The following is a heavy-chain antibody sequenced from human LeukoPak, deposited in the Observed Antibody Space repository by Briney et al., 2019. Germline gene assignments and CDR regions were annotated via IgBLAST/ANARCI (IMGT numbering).Heavy chain of an antibody. CDR1: GGSISSSSYY. CDR3: ARGGYYDFWSGYSVGSFDY. D-gene: IGHD3-3*01. CDR2: IYYSGST. V-gene: IGHV4-39*07. Sequence: PSETLSLTCTVSGGSISSSSYYWGWIRQPPGKGLEWIGSIYYSGSTYYNPSLKSRVTISVDTSKNQFSLKLSSVTAADTAVYYCARGGYYDFWSGYSVGSFDYWGQGTLVTVSS. J-gene: IGHJ4*02.